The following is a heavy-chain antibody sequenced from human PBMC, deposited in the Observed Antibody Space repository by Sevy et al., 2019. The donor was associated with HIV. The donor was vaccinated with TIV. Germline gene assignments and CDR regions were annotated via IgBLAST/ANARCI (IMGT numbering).Heavy chain of an antibody. V-gene: IGHV3-33*01. CDR1: GFTFSSYG. Sequence: GGSLRLSCAASGFTFSSYGMHWVRQAPGKGLEWVAVIWYDGSNKYYADSVKGRFTISRDNSKNTLYLQMNSLRAEDTAVYYCARDVNSSGWYYYYYYMDVWGKGTTVTVSS. D-gene: IGHD6-19*01. J-gene: IGHJ6*03. CDR2: IWYDGSNK. CDR3: ARDVNSSGWYYYYYYMDV.